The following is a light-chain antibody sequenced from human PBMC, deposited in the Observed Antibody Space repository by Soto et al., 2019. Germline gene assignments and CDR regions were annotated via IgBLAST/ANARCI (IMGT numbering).Light chain of an antibody. CDR2: DNN. CDR3: GTWDSSLSVDV. J-gene: IGLJ2*01. Sequence: QSALTQPTSVSAAPGQRVTISCSGNSSNIENNYVSWYQQFPGTAPKVLIFDNNERPSGTPDRFSGSKSGTSATLVITGLQTGDEADYYCGTWDSSLSVDVFGGGTKLTVL. CDR1: SSNIENNY. V-gene: IGLV1-51*01.